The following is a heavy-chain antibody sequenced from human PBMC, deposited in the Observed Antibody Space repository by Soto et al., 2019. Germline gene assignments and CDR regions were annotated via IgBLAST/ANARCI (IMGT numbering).Heavy chain of an antibody. J-gene: IGHJ6*02. V-gene: IGHV4-39*01. CDR3: ARQAVLLWFGELLPQTYYYYYGMDV. D-gene: IGHD3-10*01. CDR1: GGSISSSSYY. CDR2: IYYSGST. Sequence: PSETLSLTCTVSGGSISSSSYYWGWIRQPPGKGLEWIGSIYYSGSTYYNPSLKSRVTISVDTSKNQFSLKLSSVTAADTAVYYCARQAVLLWFGELLPQTYYYYYGMDVWGQGTTVTVSS.